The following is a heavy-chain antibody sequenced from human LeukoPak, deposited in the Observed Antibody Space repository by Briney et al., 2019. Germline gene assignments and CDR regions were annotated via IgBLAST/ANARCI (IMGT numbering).Heavy chain of an antibody. V-gene: IGHV3-21*01. CDR1: GFTFSSYS. D-gene: IGHD3-22*01. CDR3: ARATYYYDSSGYKPSYWYFDL. CDR2: ISSSSSYI. Sequence: KTGGSLRLCRAAPGFTFSSYSMNWVRQAPGKGQEWVSSISSSSSYIYYADSVKGRFTNSRDNAKNSLYLQMNSLRAEDTAVYYCARATYYYDSSGYKPSYWYFDLWGRGTLVTVSS. J-gene: IGHJ2*01.